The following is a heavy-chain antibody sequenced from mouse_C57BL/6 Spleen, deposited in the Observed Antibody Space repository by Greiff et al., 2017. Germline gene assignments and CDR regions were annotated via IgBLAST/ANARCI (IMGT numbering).Heavy chain of an antibody. Sequence: QVQLQPSGAELAQPGASVKLSCKASGYTFTSYWMHWVKQRPGQGLAWIGYINPSSGYNKYNQKFKDKATLTADKSSSTAYMQLSSLTYEDSAVYYCAPAYYSNYWAMDYWGQGTSVTVSS. CDR2: INPSSGYN. D-gene: IGHD2-5*01. CDR3: APAYYSNYWAMDY. J-gene: IGHJ4*01. V-gene: IGHV1-7*01. CDR1: GYTFTSYW.